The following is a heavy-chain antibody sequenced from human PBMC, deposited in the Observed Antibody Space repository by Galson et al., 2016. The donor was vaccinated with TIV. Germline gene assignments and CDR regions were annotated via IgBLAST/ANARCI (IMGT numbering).Heavy chain of an antibody. J-gene: IGHJ4*02. CDR3: ASPRHYYDTSGIFDY. CDR1: GDSFSSYT. V-gene: IGHV1-69*13. Sequence: SVKVSCKASGDSFSSYTINWVRQAPGQGLEWMGGIVPIVGSISKAQRFQGRLTITADESTSNAYMELTSLTSDDTAIYYCASPRHYYDTSGIFDYWGQGTLVTVSS. CDR2: IVPIVGSI. D-gene: IGHD3-22*01.